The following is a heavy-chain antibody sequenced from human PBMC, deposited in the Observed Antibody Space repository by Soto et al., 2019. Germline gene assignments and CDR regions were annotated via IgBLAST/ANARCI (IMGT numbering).Heavy chain of an antibody. CDR2: MKQDGGEE. V-gene: IGHV3-7*04. J-gene: IGHJ4*02. CDR1: GFTFSSFW. Sequence: EVQLVESGGGLVQPGGSLRLSCAASGFTFSSFWMSWVRQAPGMGLEWVANMKQDGGEEYYVDSVKGRFTISRDNAKNSLYLQMNSLRAEETAVYYCAGGGGNFDNWGQGTLVTVSS. CDR3: AGGGGNFDN. D-gene: IGHD3-16*01.